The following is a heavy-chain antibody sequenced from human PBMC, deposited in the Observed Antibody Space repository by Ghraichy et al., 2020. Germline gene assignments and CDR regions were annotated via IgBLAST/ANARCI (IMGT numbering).Heavy chain of an antibody. CDR1: GGTFSSYA. J-gene: IGHJ6*03. CDR2: IIPILGIA. D-gene: IGHD6-6*01. CDR3: ARDLRSSSSYYYYYYYMDV. V-gene: IGHV1-69*04. Sequence: SVKVSCKASGGTFSSYAISWVRQAPGQGLEWMGRIIPILGIANYAQKFQGRVTITADKSTSTAYMELSSLRSEDTAVYYCARDLRSSSSYYYYYYYMDVWGKGTTVTVSS.